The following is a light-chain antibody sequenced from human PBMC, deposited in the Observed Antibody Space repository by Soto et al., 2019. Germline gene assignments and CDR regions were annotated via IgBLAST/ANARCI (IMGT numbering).Light chain of an antibody. V-gene: IGLV1-40*01. CDR3: QSYDSRLSAVV. Sequence: QSVLTQPPSVSGAPGQRVTISCTGSTSNIGSNYDVHWYQQIPGTAPKLLIYGNNNRPSGVPDRFSGSKSATSASLAITGLQADDDADYYCQSYDSRLSAVVFGGGTKVTVL. J-gene: IGLJ2*01. CDR1: TSNIGSNYD. CDR2: GNN.